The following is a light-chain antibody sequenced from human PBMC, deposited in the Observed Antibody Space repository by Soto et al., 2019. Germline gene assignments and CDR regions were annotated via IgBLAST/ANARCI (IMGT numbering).Light chain of an antibody. CDR2: AAS. Sequence: RITKAPSSPSPSTAARVTITCRASQGISSYLAWYQQQPGTAPQLLIFAASTLQSGVPSRFSGSGSGPDFALTISCLQSEDFATYYWHLYYSYPLTFGGRTQVDIK. J-gene: IGKJ4*01. CDR3: HLYYSYPLT. CDR1: QGISSY. V-gene: IGKV1-8*01.